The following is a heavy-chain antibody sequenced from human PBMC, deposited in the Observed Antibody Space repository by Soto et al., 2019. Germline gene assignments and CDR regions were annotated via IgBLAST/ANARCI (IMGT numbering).Heavy chain of an antibody. J-gene: IGHJ3*02. CDR2: IYWDDDK. V-gene: IGHV2-5*02. Sequence: QITLKESGPTLVKPTQTLTLTCTFSGFSLSTSGVGVGWIRQPPGKALEWLALIYWDDDKRYSPSLKSRLTIPKDPSKNQVVLTMTNIDPVDTATIYCAHTGGGAFDIWGQGTMVTVSS. CDR1: GFSLSTSGVG. CDR3: AHTGGGAFDI. D-gene: IGHD3-10*01.